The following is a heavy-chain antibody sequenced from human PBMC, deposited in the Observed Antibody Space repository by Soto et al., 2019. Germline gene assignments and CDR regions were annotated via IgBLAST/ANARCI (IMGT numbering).Heavy chain of an antibody. CDR1: GFTFSSYG. D-gene: IGHD3-3*01. V-gene: IGHV3-30*18. J-gene: IGHJ6*02. Sequence: PGGSLRLSCAASGFTFSSYGMHWVRQAPGKGLEWVAVISYDGSNKYYADSVKGRFTISRDNSKNTLYLQMNSLRAEDTAVYYCAKVYYDFWSGPFQVWEVRGSSYGMDVWGQGTTVTVSS. CDR3: AKVYYDFWSGPFQVWEVRGSSYGMDV. CDR2: ISYDGSNK.